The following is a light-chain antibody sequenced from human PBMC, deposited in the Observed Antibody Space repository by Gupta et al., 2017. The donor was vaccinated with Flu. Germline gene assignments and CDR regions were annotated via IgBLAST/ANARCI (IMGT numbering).Light chain of an antibody. CDR2: VAS. CDR3: LQLYRYPTT. J-gene: IGKJ2*01. V-gene: IGKV1-9*01. Sequence: PSFLSASVGDEVAITFLASQGISNYLAWYQQKPGKAPKLLIYVASRLQSGVPSRFSGSESGTEFTLTISTLQPEDFATYSCLQLYRYPTTFGQGTKLEIK. CDR1: QGISNY.